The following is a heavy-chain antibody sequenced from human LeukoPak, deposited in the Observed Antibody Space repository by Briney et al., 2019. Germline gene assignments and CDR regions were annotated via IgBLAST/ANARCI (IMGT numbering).Heavy chain of an antibody. V-gene: IGHV4-59*11. CDR1: GGSISSHY. D-gene: IGHD4-17*01. CDR3: ARVYDYGDHDAFDI. Sequence: PSETLSLTCTVSGGSISSHYWSWIRQPPGKGLEWIGYIYYSGSTNYNPSLKSRVTISVDTSKNQFSLKLSSVTAADTAVYYCARVYDYGDHDAFDIWGQGTMVTVSS. CDR2: IYYSGST. J-gene: IGHJ3*02.